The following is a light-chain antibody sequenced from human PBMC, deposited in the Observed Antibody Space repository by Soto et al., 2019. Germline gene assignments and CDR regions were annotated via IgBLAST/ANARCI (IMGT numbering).Light chain of an antibody. J-gene: IGKJ1*01. CDR3: QQYGSSPPA. CDR2: GAS. Sequence: EIVITQSPAPLSFFPGEKATLGFRASQSVSSNLAWYQQKPGQAPRLLIYGASTRATGIPARFSGSGSGTDFTLTISRLEPEDFAVYYCQQYGSSPPAFGQGTKVDIK. CDR1: QSVSSN. V-gene: IGKV3-20*01.